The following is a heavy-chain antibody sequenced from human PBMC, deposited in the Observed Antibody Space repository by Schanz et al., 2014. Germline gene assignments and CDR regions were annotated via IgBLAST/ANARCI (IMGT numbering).Heavy chain of an antibody. J-gene: IGHJ4*02. CDR2: ITASGDYM. V-gene: IGHV3-21*04. CDR3: AKELRPGTERPRGNFDY. CDR1: RFTFSSYS. D-gene: IGHD1-7*01. Sequence: EVQLVESGGGLVKPGGSLRLSCAASRFTFSSYSFNWVRQAPGKGLEWVSSITASGDYMHYADSVKGRFTISRDTSGNTLYLQMNSLTGEDTAVYYCAKELRPGTERPRGNFDYWGQGTLVTVSA.